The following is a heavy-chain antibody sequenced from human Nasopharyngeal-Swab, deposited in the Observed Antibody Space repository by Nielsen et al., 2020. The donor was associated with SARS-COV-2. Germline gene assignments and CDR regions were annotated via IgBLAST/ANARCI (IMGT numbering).Heavy chain of an antibody. V-gene: IGHV4-61*01. Sequence: SETLSLTCTVSGASISSGHYYWGWIRQPPGKGLEWIAYVYYSGSTKYNPSLKSRVTISVDRAKNQVSLKLTSVTAADTAVYYCARGDILTPYYYMDVWGRGTTVAVSS. CDR2: VYYSGST. CDR3: ARGDILTPYYYMDV. J-gene: IGHJ6*03. CDR1: GASISSGHYY. D-gene: IGHD3-9*01.